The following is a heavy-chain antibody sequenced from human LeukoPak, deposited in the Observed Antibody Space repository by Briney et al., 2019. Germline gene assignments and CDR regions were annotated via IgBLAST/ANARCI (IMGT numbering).Heavy chain of an antibody. J-gene: IGHJ6*03. Sequence: GSLRLSCAASGFTFSSYAMHRVRQAPGKGLEYVSAISSNGGSTYYANSVKGRFTISRDNSKNTLYLQMGSLRAEDMAVYYCARDVRGYSYGSYYYYYYYMDVWGKGTTVTVSS. CDR1: GFTFSSYA. D-gene: IGHD5-18*01. CDR2: ISSNGGST. V-gene: IGHV3-64*01. CDR3: ARDVRGYSYGSYYYYYYYMDV.